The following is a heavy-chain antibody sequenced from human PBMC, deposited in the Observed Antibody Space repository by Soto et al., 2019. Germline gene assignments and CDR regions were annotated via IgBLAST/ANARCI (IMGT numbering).Heavy chain of an antibody. D-gene: IGHD3-3*01. V-gene: IGHV3-23*01. CDR2: ISGSGGST. Sequence: GGSLRLSCAASGFTFSSYAMSWVRQAPGKGLEWVSAISGSGGSTYYADSVKGRFTISRDNSKNTLYLQMNSLRAEDTAVYYCAKKEGAYDFWSGPYFDYWGQGTLVTVSS. CDR3: AKKEGAYDFWSGPYFDY. CDR1: GFTFSSYA. J-gene: IGHJ4*02.